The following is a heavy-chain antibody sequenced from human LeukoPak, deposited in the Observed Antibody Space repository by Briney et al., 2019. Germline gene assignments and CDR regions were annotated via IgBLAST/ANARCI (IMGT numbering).Heavy chain of an antibody. CDR1: GGSISSRSYY. J-gene: IGHJ5*02. CDR2: IYYSGST. D-gene: IGHD5-18*01. V-gene: IGHV4-39*01. CDR3: ARQGAMAYHWFDP. Sequence: PSETLSLTCTVSGGSISSRSYYWGWIRQPPGKGLEWIGIIYYSGSTYYNPSLKSRVTISVDTSKNQFSLKLSSVTAADTAVYYCARQGAMAYHWFDPWGQGTLVTVSS.